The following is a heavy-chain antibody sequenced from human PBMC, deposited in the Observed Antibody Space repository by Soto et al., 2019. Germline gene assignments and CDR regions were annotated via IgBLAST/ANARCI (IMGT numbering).Heavy chain of an antibody. CDR1: GGTFSSYA. Sequence: SVKVSCKASGGTFSSYAISWVRQAPGQGLEWMRGIIPIFGTANYAQKFKGRVTITADESTSTAYMELSSLRSEDKAVYYCARRYCSRTSCYTRHAFDIWGQGIMVTVSS. D-gene: IGHD2-2*02. CDR2: IIPIFGTA. J-gene: IGHJ3*02. CDR3: ARRYCSRTSCYTRHAFDI. V-gene: IGHV1-69*13.